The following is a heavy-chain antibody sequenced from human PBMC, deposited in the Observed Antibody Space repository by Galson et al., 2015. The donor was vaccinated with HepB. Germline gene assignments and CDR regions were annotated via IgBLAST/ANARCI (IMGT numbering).Heavy chain of an antibody. CDR1: GITVSSNY. CDR2: ISGRGGST. CDR3: AKVSTRSPLCKQCPNTAMDLFDY. V-gene: IGHV3-23*01. D-gene: IGHD5-18*01. Sequence: SLRLSCAGSGITVSSNYMNWVRQAPGKGLEWVSAISGRGGSTYYADSVKGRFTISRDNSKNTLYLQMNSLRAEDTAVYYCAKVSTRSPLCKQCPNTAMDLFDYWGQGTLVTVSS. J-gene: IGHJ4*02.